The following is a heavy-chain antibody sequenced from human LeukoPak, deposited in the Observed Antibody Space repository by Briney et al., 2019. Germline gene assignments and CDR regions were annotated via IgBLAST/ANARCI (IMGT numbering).Heavy chain of an antibody. V-gene: IGHV4-34*01. CDR1: GGSFSYYY. Sequence: PSETLSLTCAVYGGSFSYYYWSWIRQPPGKGLEWMGEINHSGSTNHNPSLKSRVTITVATSKHQSSLKLSSVTAADAAVYYCARQGTAATFDYWGQGTLVTVSS. CDR3: ARQGTAATFDY. D-gene: IGHD1-1*01. J-gene: IGHJ4*02. CDR2: INHSGST.